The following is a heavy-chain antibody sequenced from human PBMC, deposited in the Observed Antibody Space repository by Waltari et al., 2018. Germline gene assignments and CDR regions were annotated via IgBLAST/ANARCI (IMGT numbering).Heavy chain of an antibody. CDR1: GFTFSSYA. CDR3: ARDANSGYYGYFDY. Sequence: QVQLVESGGGVVQPGRSLRLSCAASGFTFSSYAMHWVRQAPGKGLEWVAVISYDGSNKYYADSVKGRFTISRDNSKNTLYLQMNSLRAEDTAVYYCARDANSGYYGYFDYWGQGTLVTVSS. D-gene: IGHD3-22*01. CDR2: ISYDGSNK. V-gene: IGHV3-30-3*01. J-gene: IGHJ4*02.